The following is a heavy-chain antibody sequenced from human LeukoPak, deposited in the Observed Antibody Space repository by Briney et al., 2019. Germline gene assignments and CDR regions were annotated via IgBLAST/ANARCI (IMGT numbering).Heavy chain of an antibody. CDR1: GYTFTSYF. V-gene: IGHV1-46*01. D-gene: IGHD3-22*01. J-gene: IGHJ4*02. Sequence: ASVKVSCKASGYTFTSYFMHWVRQAPGQGLEWMGIINPSGGSTNYAQKFQGRVTMTRDTSTSTVYMELSSLRSEDTAVYYCARDGQYYYDSSGYTHFDYWGQGTLVTVSS. CDR3: ARDGQYYYDSSGYTHFDY. CDR2: INPSGGST.